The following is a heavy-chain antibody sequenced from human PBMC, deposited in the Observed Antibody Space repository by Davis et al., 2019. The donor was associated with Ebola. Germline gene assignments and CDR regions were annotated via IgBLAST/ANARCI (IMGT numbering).Heavy chain of an antibody. J-gene: IGHJ6*02. V-gene: IGHV3-21*01. CDR2: ISSSSSYI. CDR1: GFTFSSYS. D-gene: IGHD4-17*01. CDR3: ARAGGTVTTRLSKDETVRYYYGMDV. Sequence: GESLKISCAASGFTFSSYSMNWVRQAPGKGLEWVSSISSSSSYIYYADSVKGRFTISRDNAKNSLYLQMNSLRAEDTAVYYCARAGGTVTTRLSKDETVRYYYGMDVWGQGTTVTVSS.